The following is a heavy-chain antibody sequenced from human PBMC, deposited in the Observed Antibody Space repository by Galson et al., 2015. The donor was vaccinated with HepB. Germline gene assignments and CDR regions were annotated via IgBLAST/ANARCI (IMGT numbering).Heavy chain of an antibody. J-gene: IGHJ2*01. Sequence: QSGAEVKKPGESLKISCKASGGTFSSYAISWVRQAPGQGLEWMGGIIPIFGTANYAQKFQGRVTITADESTSTAYMELSSLRSEDTAVYYCARVGRDGYKWDWYFDLWGRGTLVTVSS. V-gene: IGHV1-69*01. D-gene: IGHD5-24*01. CDR1: GGTFSSYA. CDR2: IIPIFGTA. CDR3: ARVGRDGYKWDWYFDL.